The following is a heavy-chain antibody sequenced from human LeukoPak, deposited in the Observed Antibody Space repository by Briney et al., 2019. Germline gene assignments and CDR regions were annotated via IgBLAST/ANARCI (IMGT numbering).Heavy chain of an antibody. CDR3: GTKAMDV. Sequence: GGSLRLSCATSGFIFNTYWMSWVRQAPGKGLEWVANIEKDGGDKYYGDSVRGRFTISRDNAKNSVSLQMNDLRADDTAVYYCGTKAMDVWGKGTTVTVSS. J-gene: IGHJ6*03. CDR2: IEKDGGDK. V-gene: IGHV3-7*01. D-gene: IGHD3-3*01. CDR1: GFIFNTYW.